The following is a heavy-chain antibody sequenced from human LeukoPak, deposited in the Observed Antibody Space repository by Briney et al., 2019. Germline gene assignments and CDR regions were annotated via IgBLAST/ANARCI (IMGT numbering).Heavy chain of an antibody. CDR2: TRNKANSYIT. CDR1: GFTFSDHF. Sequence: GGSLRLSCAASGFTFSDHFLDWVRQAPGKGLEWVGRTRNKANSYITEYAASVKGRFTISRDDSKNSLYLQMSSLKTDDTAMYYCASIRGTFGYWGQGTLVTVTS. D-gene: IGHD1-26*01. CDR3: ASIRGTFGY. J-gene: IGHJ4*02. V-gene: IGHV3-72*01.